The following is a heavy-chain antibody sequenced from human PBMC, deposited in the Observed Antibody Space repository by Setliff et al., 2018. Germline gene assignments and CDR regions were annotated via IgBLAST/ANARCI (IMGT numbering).Heavy chain of an antibody. CDR2: TIPMFGTT. CDR1: GATFSSYG. D-gene: IGHD5-18*01. V-gene: IGHV1-69*05. J-gene: IGHJ6*03. Sequence: ASVKVSCKASGATFSSYGISWVRQAPGQGLEWMGGTIPMFGTTEYAQKFQGRLTIITDESTSTAYMELSSLRFEDTAVYYCAREGVDTRSSTDYRYYMDLWGKGTTVTVSS. CDR3: AREGVDTRSSTDYRYYMDL.